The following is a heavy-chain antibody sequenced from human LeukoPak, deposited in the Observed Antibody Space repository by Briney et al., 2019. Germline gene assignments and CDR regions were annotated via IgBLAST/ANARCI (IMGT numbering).Heavy chain of an antibody. CDR2: IYHSGST. D-gene: IGHD3-22*01. Sequence: SDTLSLTCAVSGGSNSSINWWSWVRQPPGKGLAWIGEIYHSGSTNYNPSLKSRVTISVDKSKNQFSLKLSSVTAADTAVYYCARAGPGSSGYYFGYWGQGTLVTVSP. CDR1: GGSNSSINW. V-gene: IGHV4-4*02. J-gene: IGHJ4*02. CDR3: ARAGPGSSGYYFGY.